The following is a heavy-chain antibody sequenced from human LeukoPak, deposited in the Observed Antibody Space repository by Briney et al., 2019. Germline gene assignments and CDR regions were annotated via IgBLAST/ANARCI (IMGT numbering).Heavy chain of an antibody. D-gene: IGHD3-22*01. Sequence: GASVKVSCKASGYTFTGYYMHWVRQAPGQGLEWMGWINPNSGGTNYAQKFQGRVTMTRDTSISTAYMELSRLRSDDTAVYYCARDYYDSSGHYGYDYWGQGTLVTVSS. CDR3: ARDYYDSSGHYGYDY. CDR2: INPNSGGT. V-gene: IGHV1-2*02. CDR1: GYTFTGYY. J-gene: IGHJ4*02.